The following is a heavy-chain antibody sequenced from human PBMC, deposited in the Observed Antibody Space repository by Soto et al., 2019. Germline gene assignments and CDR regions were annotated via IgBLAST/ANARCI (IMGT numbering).Heavy chain of an antibody. CDR1: GFSFNNCW. CDR2: IKEDGSEK. CDR3: ARLRDYTDHSGYRPSDY. J-gene: IGHJ4*02. Sequence: GGSLRLSCAVSGFSFNNCWMSWVRQAPGKGLEWVANIKEDGSEKSYEDSVKGRFTISRDNPKNSLYLQMNNLRAEDTAVYYYARLRDYTDHSGYRPSDYWGQGTLVTVSS. D-gene: IGHD3-22*01. V-gene: IGHV3-7*01.